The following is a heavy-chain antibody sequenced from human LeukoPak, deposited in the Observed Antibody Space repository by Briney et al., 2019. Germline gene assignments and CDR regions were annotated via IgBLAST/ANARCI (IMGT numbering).Heavy chain of an antibody. J-gene: IGHJ3*02. CDR3: ARRVQAKDAFDI. CDR2: INHSGST. CDR1: GGSFSGYY. D-gene: IGHD4/OR15-4a*01. V-gene: IGHV4-34*01. Sequence: SETLSLTCAVYGGSFSGYYWSWIRQPPGKGLEWIGEINHSGSTNYNPSLKSRVTISVDTSKNQFSPKLSSVTAADTAVYYCARRVQAKDAFDIWGQGTMVTVSS.